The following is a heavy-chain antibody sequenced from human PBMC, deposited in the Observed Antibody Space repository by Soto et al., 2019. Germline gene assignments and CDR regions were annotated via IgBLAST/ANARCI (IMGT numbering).Heavy chain of an antibody. V-gene: IGHV1-69*04. CDR2: IIPILGIP. D-gene: IGHD3-3*01. CDR1: GGTFSSYT. CDR3: ARDNPILRF. Sequence: AVKVSCKASGGTFSSYTITWVRQAPGQGLEWMGRIIPILGIPNYAQKFQGRVTITADKSTSTAYMELSSLRSEDTAVYYCARDNPILRFGGQGTLVNVFS. J-gene: IGHJ4*02.